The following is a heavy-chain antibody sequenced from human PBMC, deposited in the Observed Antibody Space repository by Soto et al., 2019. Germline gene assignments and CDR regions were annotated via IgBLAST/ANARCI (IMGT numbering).Heavy chain of an antibody. J-gene: IGHJ4*02. CDR3: ARSTPGYNLFDF. CDR1: GFTFSIYN. CDR2: ISSGSSTI. V-gene: IGHV3-48*02. Sequence: VGSLRLSCAASGFTFSIYNMNWVRQAPGKGLEWVSYISSGSSTIYYADSVKGRFTISRDNAKNSLYLQMNSLTDEDTAVYNCARSTPGYNLFDFWGQGTLVTVSS. D-gene: IGHD1-1*01.